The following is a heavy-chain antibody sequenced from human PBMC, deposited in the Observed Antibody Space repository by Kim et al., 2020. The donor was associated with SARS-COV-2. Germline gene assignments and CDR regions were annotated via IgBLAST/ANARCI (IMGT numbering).Heavy chain of an antibody. CDR3: ARAGYSSSWYLGYYYGMDV. J-gene: IGHJ6*02. D-gene: IGHD6-13*01. V-gene: IGHV1-18*01. CDR2: ISAYNGNT. CDR1: GYTFTSYG. Sequence: ASVKVSCKASGYTFTSYGISWVRQAPGQGLEWMGWISAYNGNTNYAQKLQGRVTMTTDTSTSTAYMELRSLRSDDTAVYYCARAGYSSSWYLGYYYGMDVWGQGTPVTVSS.